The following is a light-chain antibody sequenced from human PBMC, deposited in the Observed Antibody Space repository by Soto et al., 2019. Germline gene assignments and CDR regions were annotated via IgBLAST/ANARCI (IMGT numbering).Light chain of an antibody. CDR1: QSVSGY. CDR2: DAS. V-gene: IGKV3-11*01. J-gene: IGKJ4*01. Sequence: TQSPSTLSASVGDRVTITCRASQSVSGYLAWYQQKPGQAPRLLIYDASNRATGIPARFSGSGSGTDFTLTITSLEPEDFAVYYCQQRSNWPSTFGGGTKVEI. CDR3: QQRSNWPST.